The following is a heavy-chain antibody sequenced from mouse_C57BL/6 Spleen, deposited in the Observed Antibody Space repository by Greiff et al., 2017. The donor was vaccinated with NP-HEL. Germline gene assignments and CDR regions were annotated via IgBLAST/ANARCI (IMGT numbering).Heavy chain of an antibody. D-gene: IGHD1-1*01. CDR3: ARYCDGSSCYAMDY. J-gene: IGHJ4*01. Sequence: VKLVESGAELVRPGTSVKVSCKASGYAFTNYLIEWVKQRPGQGLEWIGVINPGGGGTNYNEKFKGKATLTADKSSSTAYMQLSSLTSEDSAVYCCARYCDGSSCYAMDYWGQGTSVTVSS. CDR2: INPGGGGT. CDR1: GYAFTNYL. V-gene: IGHV1-54*01.